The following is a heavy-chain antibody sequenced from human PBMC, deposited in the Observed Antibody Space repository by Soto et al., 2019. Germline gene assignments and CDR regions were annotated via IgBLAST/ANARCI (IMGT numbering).Heavy chain of an antibody. CDR1: GGSFSDYS. CDR3: ARDRRVYAEKRRGYHRDVMAV. V-gene: IGHV4-34*01. CDR2: INHSGST. D-gene: IGHD2-8*01. J-gene: IGHJ6*02. Sequence: SETLSLTCTVSGGSFSDYSWTWIRQPPGKGLEWIGEINHSGSTNYNPSLKSRVTISVDTSKNQFSLKLSSVTAADTAVYYCARDRRVYAEKRRGYHRDVMAVWGQGTTVPVSS.